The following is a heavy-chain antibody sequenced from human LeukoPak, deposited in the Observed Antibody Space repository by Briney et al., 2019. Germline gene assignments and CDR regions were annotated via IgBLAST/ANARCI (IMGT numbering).Heavy chain of an antibody. D-gene: IGHD5-18*01. CDR3: ARVPGYSYGSIDY. CDR1: GYSFTTYW. V-gene: IGHV5-51*01. CDR2: IYPGDSDT. J-gene: IGHJ4*02. Sequence: GESLKISCQGSGYSFTTYWIAWVRQMPGKGLEWMGIIYPGDSDTRYSPSFQGQVTISADKSISTAYLQWSNLKASDTAMYYCARVPGYSYGSIDYWGQGPLVTVSS.